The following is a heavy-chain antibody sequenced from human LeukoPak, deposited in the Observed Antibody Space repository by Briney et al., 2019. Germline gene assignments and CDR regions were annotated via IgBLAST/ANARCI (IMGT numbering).Heavy chain of an antibody. CDR1: GFTFSSYE. J-gene: IGHJ6*04. CDR3: AELGITMIGGV. D-gene: IGHD3-10*02. Sequence: PGGSLRLSCAASGFTFSSYEMNWVRQAPGKGLEWVSYISSSGSTIYYADSVKGRFTISGDNAKNSLYLQMNGLRAEDTAVYYCAELGITMIGGVWGKGTTVTISS. CDR2: ISSSGSTI. V-gene: IGHV3-48*03.